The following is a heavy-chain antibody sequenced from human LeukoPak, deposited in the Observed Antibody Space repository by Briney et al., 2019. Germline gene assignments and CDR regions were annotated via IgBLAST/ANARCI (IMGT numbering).Heavy chain of an antibody. CDR3: ARVGAVAAVDY. Sequence: RGSLRLSCAASGFTVSTKYMSWVRQAPGKGLEWVSVIYTGDTTYYADSVKGRFTISRDNSKNTLYLQMDGLRVEDTAVYYCARVGAVAAVDYWGQGTLVTVSS. CDR2: IYTGDTT. CDR1: GFTVSTKY. V-gene: IGHV3-66*01. D-gene: IGHD6-19*01. J-gene: IGHJ4*02.